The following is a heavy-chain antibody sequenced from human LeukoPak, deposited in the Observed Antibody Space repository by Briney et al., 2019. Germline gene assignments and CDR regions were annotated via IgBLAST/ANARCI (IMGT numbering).Heavy chain of an antibody. CDR1: GFTFSSYA. Sequence: GGSLRLSCAASGFTFSSYAMHWVRQAPGKGLEWVAVISYDGSNKYYADSVKGRFTISRDNSKNTLYLQMNSLRAEDTAVYYCARVLGYSSSPDAFDIWGQGTMVTVSS. CDR2: ISYDGSNK. V-gene: IGHV3-30-3*01. D-gene: IGHD6-13*01. J-gene: IGHJ3*02. CDR3: ARVLGYSSSPDAFDI.